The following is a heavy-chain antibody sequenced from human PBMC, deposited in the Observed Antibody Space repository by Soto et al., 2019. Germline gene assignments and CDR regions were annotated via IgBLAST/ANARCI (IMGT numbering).Heavy chain of an antibody. CDR2: IHYTGSS. V-gene: IGHV4-59*02. D-gene: IGHD2-2*02. CDR3: ARYTNAWYLDY. CDR1: GGSVSGYY. Sequence: SETLSLTCTVSGGSVSGYYWSWIRQPPGKGLEWIAYIHYTGSSNSNPSLESRVTMSVDTSKNQFSLQLNSVTPEDTAVYYCARYTNAWYLDYWGQGTRVTVSS. J-gene: IGHJ4*02.